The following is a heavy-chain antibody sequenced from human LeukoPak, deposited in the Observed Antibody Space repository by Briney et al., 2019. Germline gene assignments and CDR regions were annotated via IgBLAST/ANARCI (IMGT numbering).Heavy chain of an antibody. J-gene: IGHJ4*02. CDR3: ARDKSSSGWYHY. Sequence: SETLSLTCTVSGGSISSGGYYWSWIRQPPGKGLEWIGYIYHSGSTYYNPSLKSRVTISVDRSKNQFSLKLSSVTAADTAVYYCARDKSSSGWYHYWGQGTLVTVSS. CDR1: GGSISSGGYY. D-gene: IGHD6-19*01. CDR2: IYHSGST. V-gene: IGHV4-30-2*01.